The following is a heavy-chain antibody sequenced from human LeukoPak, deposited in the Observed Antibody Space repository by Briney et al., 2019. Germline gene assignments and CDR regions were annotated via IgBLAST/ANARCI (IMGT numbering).Heavy chain of an antibody. CDR3: ARDYGDYVGGYYYYGMDV. V-gene: IGHV3-21*01. CDR1: GFTFHLYA. D-gene: IGHD4-17*01. CDR2: ISSSSSYI. J-gene: IGHJ6*02. Sequence: AGSLRLSCAASGFTFHLYAMHWVRQAPGKGLEWVSSISSSSSYIYYADSVKGRFAISRDNAKNSLYLQMNSLRAEDTAVYYCARDYGDYVGGYYYYGMDVWGQGTTVTVSS.